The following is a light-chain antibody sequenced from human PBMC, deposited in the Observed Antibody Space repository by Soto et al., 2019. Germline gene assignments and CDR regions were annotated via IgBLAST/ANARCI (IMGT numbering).Light chain of an antibody. J-gene: IGKJ5*01. CDR1: QSVSSY. CDR2: DAS. Sequence: EIVLTQSPATLSLSQGDRATLSCRASQSVSSYLAWYQQKPGQAPRLLIYDASNRATGIPARFSGSGSGTDFTLTISSLEPEDSAVYYCQQRHRWPITFGQGTRLEIK. V-gene: IGKV3-11*01. CDR3: QQRHRWPIT.